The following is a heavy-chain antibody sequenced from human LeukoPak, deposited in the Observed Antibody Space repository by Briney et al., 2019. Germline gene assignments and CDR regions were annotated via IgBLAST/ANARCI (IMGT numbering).Heavy chain of an antibody. D-gene: IGHD1-26*01. CDR1: GFTFSSYW. CDR3: ARDRGGRGYYSLDY. CDR2: INSDGSST. Sequence: GGSLRLSCAASGFTFSSYWMHWVRHAPGKGLVWVSRINSDGSSTSYADSVKGRFTISRDNAKNTLYLQMNSLRAEDTAVYYCARDRGGRGYYSLDYWGQGTLVTVSS. J-gene: IGHJ4*02. V-gene: IGHV3-74*01.